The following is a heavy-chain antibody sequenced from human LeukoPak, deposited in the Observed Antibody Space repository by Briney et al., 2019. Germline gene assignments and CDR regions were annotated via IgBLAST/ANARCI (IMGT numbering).Heavy chain of an antibody. CDR3: ARGVEPLAANTLAY. Sequence: GGSLRLSCAASGFTVITNDMTWVRQAPGKGLEWVSVLYSDGNTKYSDSVQGRFTISRDNSKNTLYLQMNSLSPDDTAVYYCARGVEPLAANTLAYWGQGTLVTVSS. J-gene: IGHJ4*02. V-gene: IGHV3-53*01. D-gene: IGHD1-14*01. CDR2: LYSDGNT. CDR1: GFTVITND.